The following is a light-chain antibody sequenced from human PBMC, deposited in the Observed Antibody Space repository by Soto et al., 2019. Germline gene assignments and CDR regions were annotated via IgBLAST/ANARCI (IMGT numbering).Light chain of an antibody. CDR3: QQRNDWQVT. V-gene: IGKV3-11*01. J-gene: IGKJ5*01. CDR1: QSVDNY. Sequence: GERATLSCRASQSVDNYLAWYQQKPGQAPRLLIYDVSNRATGIPARFSGSGSGTDFTLTISSLEPGDFAIYYCQQRNDWQVTFGQGTRLEIK. CDR2: DVS.